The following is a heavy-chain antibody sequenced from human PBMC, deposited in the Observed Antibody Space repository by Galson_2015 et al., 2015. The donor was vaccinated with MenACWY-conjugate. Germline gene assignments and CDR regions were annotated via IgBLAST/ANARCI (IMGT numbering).Heavy chain of an antibody. CDR3: AKSRGASFYFDS. CDR1: GFIFNTYW. J-gene: IGHJ4*02. D-gene: IGHD1-26*01. V-gene: IGHV3-74*01. Sequence: SLRLSYAASGFIFNTYWMHWVRQAPGKGLVWVSRINPGGSSTTYADSVKDRFTISRDNAKNTLYLQMNSLRPEDTAVFYCAKSRGASFYFDSWGQGTLVPVSS. CDR2: INPGGSST.